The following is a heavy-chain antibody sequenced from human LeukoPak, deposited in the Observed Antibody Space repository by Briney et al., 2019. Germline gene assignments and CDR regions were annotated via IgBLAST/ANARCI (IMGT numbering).Heavy chain of an antibody. CDR1: GFTFSSFW. D-gene: IGHD3-9*01. Sequence: GGSLRLSCAASGFTFSSFWMSWVRQAPGKGLEWVAAIPQDGRAHDYVDSVKGRFTISRDNAKNSLYLQMNSLSAGDTAVYYCANSGDYELLAGNPHRDQRGQGTLGTLSS. J-gene: IGHJ4*02. CDR3: ANSGDYELLAGNPHRDQ. V-gene: IGHV3-7*01. CDR2: IPQDGRAH.